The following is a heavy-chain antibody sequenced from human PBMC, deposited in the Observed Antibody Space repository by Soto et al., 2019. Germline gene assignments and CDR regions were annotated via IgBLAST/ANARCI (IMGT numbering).Heavy chain of an antibody. J-gene: IGHJ6*03. Sequence: SETLSLTCTVSGGSISSYYWSWIRQPPGKGLEWIGYIYYSGSTNYNPSLKSRVTISVDTSKNRFSLKLSSVTAADTAVYYCARGAYSSSTRNYYYYYMDGWGKGTTVTVSS. CDR1: GGSISSYY. D-gene: IGHD6-6*01. V-gene: IGHV4-59*01. CDR3: ARGAYSSSTRNYYYYYMDG. CDR2: IYYSGST.